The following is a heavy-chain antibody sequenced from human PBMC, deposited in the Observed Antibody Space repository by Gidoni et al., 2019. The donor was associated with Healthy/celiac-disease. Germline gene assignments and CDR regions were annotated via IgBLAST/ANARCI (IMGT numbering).Heavy chain of an antibody. D-gene: IGHD2-15*01. Sequence: QVQLVQSGAEVKKPGASVKVSCKASGYTYTSYYMHWVRQAPGQGLEWMGIINPSGGSTSYAQTFQGRVTMTRDTSTSTVSMELSSLRSEDTAVYYCARGGNTVVRGPYYYYYGMDVWGQGTTVTVSS. J-gene: IGHJ6*02. CDR1: GYTYTSYY. CDR2: INPSGGST. CDR3: ARGGNTVVRGPYYYYYGMDV. V-gene: IGHV1-46*01.